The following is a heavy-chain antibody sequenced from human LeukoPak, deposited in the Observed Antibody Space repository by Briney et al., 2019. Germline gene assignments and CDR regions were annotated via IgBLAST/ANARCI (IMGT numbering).Heavy chain of an antibody. CDR2: SHSSGDT. CDR3: AKGEYSRTSYYHYYMDV. CDR1: PPSISTPD. D-gene: IGHD6-6*01. V-gene: IGHV4-59*11. Sequence: SETLSLTCTVSPPSISTPDWSWVRQSPAKGLAWIAYSHSSGDTSYSPSLKSRVTISLDTSKNQFSLRLSSVTAADTAVYFCAKGEYSRTSYYHYYMDVWGKGTTVTVSS. J-gene: IGHJ6*03.